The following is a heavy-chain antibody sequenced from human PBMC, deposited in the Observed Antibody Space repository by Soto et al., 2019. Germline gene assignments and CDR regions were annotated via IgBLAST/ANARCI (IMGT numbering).Heavy chain of an antibody. CDR1: GGSISSGGYY. CDR2: SYYSGST. V-gene: IGHV4-31*03. J-gene: IGHJ4*02. D-gene: IGHD4-17*01. CDR3: ARTMGSTVTPGDY. Sequence: QVQLQESGPGLVKPSQTLSLTCTVSGGSISSGGYYWSWIRQHPGKGLEWIGYSYYSGSTYYNPSLKSRVTISVDTSKNQFSLKMSSVTAADTAVYYCARTMGSTVTPGDYWGQGTLVTVSS.